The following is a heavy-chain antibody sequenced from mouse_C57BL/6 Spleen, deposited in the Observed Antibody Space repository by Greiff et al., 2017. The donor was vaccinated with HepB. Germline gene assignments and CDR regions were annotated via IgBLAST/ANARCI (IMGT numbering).Heavy chain of an antibody. CDR2: IDPSDSYT. V-gene: IGHV1-69*01. Sequence: VQLQQPGAELVMPGASVKLSCKASGYTFTSYWMHWVKQRPGQGLEWIGEIDPSDSYTNYNQKFKGKSTLTVDKSSSTAYMQLSSLTSEDSAVYYCARSPPYYSNYEGYFDYWGQGTTLTVSS. J-gene: IGHJ2*01. D-gene: IGHD2-5*01. CDR3: ARSPPYYSNYEGYFDY. CDR1: GYTFTSYW.